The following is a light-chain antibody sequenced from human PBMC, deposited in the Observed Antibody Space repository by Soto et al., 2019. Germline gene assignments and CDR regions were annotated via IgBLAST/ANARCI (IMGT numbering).Light chain of an antibody. Sequence: QSVLTQPPSVSGAPGQRVTISCTGSSSNIGAGYDVHWYQQLPGTAPEHLIYGNSNRPSGVPDRFSGSKSGTSASLAITGLQSEDEADDYCQSYDSSLSGPVVFGGGTKLTVL. CDR3: QSYDSSLSGPVV. J-gene: IGLJ2*01. V-gene: IGLV1-40*01. CDR1: SSNIGAGYD. CDR2: GNS.